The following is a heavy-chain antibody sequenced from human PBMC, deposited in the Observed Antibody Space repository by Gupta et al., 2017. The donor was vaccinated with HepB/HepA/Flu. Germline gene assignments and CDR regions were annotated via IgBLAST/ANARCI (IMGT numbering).Heavy chain of an antibody. J-gene: IGHJ5*02. D-gene: IGHD3-3*01. CDR1: GFTVINNY. V-gene: IGHV3-66*01. Sequence: EVQLVDSGGALVQLGGSLKLACAASGFTVINNYMGWVRQAPGKGLEWVSFIYSGGTSYYRDSGKGRLSISRDSSKNTLSXQXNSLRDXDTGIYYWARIPGALEWSWGQGTLVTVSS. CDR3: ARIPGALEWS. CDR2: IYSGGTS.